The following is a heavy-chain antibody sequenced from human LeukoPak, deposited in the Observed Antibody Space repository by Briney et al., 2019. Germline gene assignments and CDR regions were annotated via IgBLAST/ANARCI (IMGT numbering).Heavy chain of an antibody. CDR3: ARVGGELPYYFDY. CDR1: GGSISSGDYY. CDR2: IYYSGST. J-gene: IGHJ4*02. Sequence: SETLSLACTVSGGSISSGDYYWSWIRQPPGKGLEWIGYIYYSGSTYCNPSLKSRVTISVDTSKNQFSLKLSSVTAADTAVYYCARVGGELPYYFDYWGQGTLVTVSS. D-gene: IGHD3-16*02. V-gene: IGHV4-30-4*08.